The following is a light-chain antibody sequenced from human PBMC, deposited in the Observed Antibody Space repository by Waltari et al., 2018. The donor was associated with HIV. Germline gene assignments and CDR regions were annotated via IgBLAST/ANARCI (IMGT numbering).Light chain of an antibody. Sequence: QSALTQPASVSGSPGQSITISCTGTSSDIGTYNLVSWYQQHPDKAPKLIISEVTKRPSVVSIRFSGSKSGNSASLTISGLQAEDEADYHCCSYAGTSTWVFGGGTKLTVL. J-gene: IGLJ3*02. CDR1: SSDIGTYNL. CDR3: CSYAGTSTWV. CDR2: EVT. V-gene: IGLV2-23*02.